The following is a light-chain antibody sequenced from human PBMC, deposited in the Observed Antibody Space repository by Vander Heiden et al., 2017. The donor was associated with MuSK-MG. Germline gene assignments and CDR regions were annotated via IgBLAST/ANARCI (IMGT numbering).Light chain of an antibody. V-gene: IGKV4-1*01. CDR2: GAS. CDR3: QQYYDTPRT. Sequence: LVMPQSPDSLALPLGARVTIMCTSSPSLLYSSNHATSLAWYPPHPAPPPKLLIYGASTRESGVPDRCSGSGSGKDFTLTSSSLQAEDAAVYYRQQYYDTPRTFGQGTKVEIK. CDR1: PSLLYSSNHATS. J-gene: IGKJ1*01.